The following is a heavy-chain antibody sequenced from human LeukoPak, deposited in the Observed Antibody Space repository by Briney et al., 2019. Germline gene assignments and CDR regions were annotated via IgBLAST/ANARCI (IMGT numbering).Heavy chain of an antibody. CDR2: ITRMFGTG. CDR3: ARGQAGYCSSTSCPPGYYFDY. J-gene: IGHJ4*02. D-gene: IGHD2-2*01. Sequence: SVKVSCKSSGGTFSSYAISWVRQAPGQGLEWVGGGGITRMFGTGNYAQKFQGRVTITTDESTSTAYMELSSLRSEDTAVYYCARGQAGYCSSTSCPPGYYFDYWGQGTLVTVSS. V-gene: IGHV1-69*05. CDR1: GGTFSSYA.